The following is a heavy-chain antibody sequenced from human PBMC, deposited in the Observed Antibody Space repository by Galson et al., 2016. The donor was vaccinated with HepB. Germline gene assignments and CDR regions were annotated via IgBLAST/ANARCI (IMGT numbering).Heavy chain of an antibody. Sequence: TLSLTCTVAGGSINNYYWHWIRQPPGKGLEWVGFVGYNGDTRYNPSLRGRLTISLDTPKNQFSLKLNSLTSADTAVYYCSREWSSFEFWGQGILVTVSS. D-gene: IGHD2-15*01. J-gene: IGHJ4*02. CDR3: SREWSSFEF. V-gene: IGHV4-59*01. CDR2: VGYNGDT. CDR1: GGSINNYY.